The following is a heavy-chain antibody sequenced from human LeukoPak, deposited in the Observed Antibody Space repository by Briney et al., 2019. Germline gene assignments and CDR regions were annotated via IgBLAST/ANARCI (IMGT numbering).Heavy chain of an antibody. CDR1: GFTFSSYA. CDR2: ISGSGGST. CDR3: ASRCTYYDILTGGSDLDY. J-gene: IGHJ4*02. V-gene: IGHV3-23*01. Sequence: QPGGSLRLSCAASGFTFSSYAMSWVRQAPGKGLEWVSAISGSGGSTYYADSVKGRFTISRDNSKNTLYLQMNSLRAEDTAVYYCASRCTYYDILTGGSDLDYWGQGTLVTVSS. D-gene: IGHD3-9*01.